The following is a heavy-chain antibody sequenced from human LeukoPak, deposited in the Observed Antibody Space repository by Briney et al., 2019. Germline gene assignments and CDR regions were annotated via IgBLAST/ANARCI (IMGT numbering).Heavy chain of an antibody. J-gene: IGHJ4*02. Sequence: PSETLSLTCTVSGGSISSSSYYWGWIRQPPGKGLEWIGNIYYSGSTYYNSSLKSRVTISVDTSKNQFSLQLSSVTAADTAVYYCARRTEYDSSGYYWDYWGQGTLVTVSS. V-gene: IGHV4-39*01. CDR2: IYYSGST. D-gene: IGHD3-22*01. CDR3: ARRTEYDSSGYYWDY. CDR1: GGSISSSSYY.